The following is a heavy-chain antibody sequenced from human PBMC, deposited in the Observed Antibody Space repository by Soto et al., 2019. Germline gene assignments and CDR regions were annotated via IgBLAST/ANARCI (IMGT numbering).Heavy chain of an antibody. V-gene: IGHV4-30-4*01. J-gene: IGHJ4*02. CDR2: IYYSGST. D-gene: IGHD1-7*01. Sequence: ASETLSLTCTVSGGSISSGDYYWSWIRQPPGKGLEWIGYIYYSGSTYYNPSLKSRVTISVDTSKNQFSLKLSSVTAADTAVYYCATVLGITGTTAYWGQGTLVTVSS. CDR3: ATVLGITGTTAY. CDR1: GGSISSGDYY.